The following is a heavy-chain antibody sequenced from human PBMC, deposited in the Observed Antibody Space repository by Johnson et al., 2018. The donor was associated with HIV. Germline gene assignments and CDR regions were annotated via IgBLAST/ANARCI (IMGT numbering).Heavy chain of an antibody. D-gene: IGHD2-8*02. CDR3: AREDPYDYSTGPDVFDI. CDR1: GFTFSSYG. J-gene: IGHJ3*02. V-gene: IGHV3-NL1*01. Sequence: QVQLVESGGGVVQPGRSLRLSCAASGFTFSSYGMHWVRQAPGKGLEWVSAISGSGGSTYYTDSVKGRFTISRDNSKNTLYLQMNSLRAEDTAVYYCAREDPYDYSTGPDVFDIWGQGTMVTVS. CDR2: ISGSGGST.